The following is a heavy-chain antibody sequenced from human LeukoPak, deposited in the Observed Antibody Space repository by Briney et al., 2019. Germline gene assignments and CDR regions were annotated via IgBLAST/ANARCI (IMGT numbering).Heavy chain of an antibody. V-gene: IGHV1-2*02. CDR3: ARGDVTGTTFYYYYYGMDV. D-gene: IGHD1-7*01. J-gene: IGHJ6*02. Sequence: GASVKVSCKASGYTFTGYYMHWMRQAPGQGLEWMGWINPNSGGTNYAQKFQGRVTMTRDTSISTTYMELSRLRSDDTAVYYCARGDVTGTTFYYYYYGMDVWGQGTTVTVSS. CDR2: INPNSGGT. CDR1: GYTFTGYY.